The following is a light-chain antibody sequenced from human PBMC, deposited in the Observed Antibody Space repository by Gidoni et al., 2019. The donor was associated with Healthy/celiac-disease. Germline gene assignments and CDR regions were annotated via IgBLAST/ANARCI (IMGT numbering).Light chain of an antibody. V-gene: IGLV1-51*01. CDR1: SSNIGNNY. CDR2: DNN. Sequence: QSVLTQPPSVSAAPGQKVTISCSGYSSNIGNNYVSWYQQLPGTAPKLLIYDNNKRPSGIPDRFSGSKSGTSATLGITGLQTGDEADYYCGTWDSSLSAEQFGGGTKLTVL. J-gene: IGLJ2*01. CDR3: GTWDSSLSAEQ.